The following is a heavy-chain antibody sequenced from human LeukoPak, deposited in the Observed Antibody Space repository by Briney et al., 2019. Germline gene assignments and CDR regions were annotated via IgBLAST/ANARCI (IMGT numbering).Heavy chain of an antibody. CDR2: IYYSGST. J-gene: IGHJ3*02. V-gene: IGHV4-39*07. D-gene: IGHD3-22*01. CDR3: ASRVITMIVVVTPDAFDI. CDR1: GGSISSSSYY. Sequence: SETLSLTCTVSGGSISSSSYYWGCIRQPPGKGLEWIGSIYYSGSTYYNPSLKSRVTTSVETSKNQFSLKLSSVTAADTAVYYCASRVITMIVVVTPDAFDIWGQGTMVTVSS.